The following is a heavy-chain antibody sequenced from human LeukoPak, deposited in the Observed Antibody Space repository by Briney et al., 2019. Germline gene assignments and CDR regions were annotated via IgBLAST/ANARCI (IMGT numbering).Heavy chain of an antibody. J-gene: IGHJ4*02. Sequence: GGSLILSCAASGFTFSSYAMSWVRQAPGKGLEWVSSINSRSTYIYYRDSVKGRFTISRDNAQNSLYVQMSSLRAEDTAVYYCVRVSLGNDYGSGSYDYWGQGTLVTVSS. V-gene: IGHV3-21*01. D-gene: IGHD3-10*01. CDR2: INSRSTYI. CDR3: VRVSLGNDYGSGSYDY. CDR1: GFTFSSYA.